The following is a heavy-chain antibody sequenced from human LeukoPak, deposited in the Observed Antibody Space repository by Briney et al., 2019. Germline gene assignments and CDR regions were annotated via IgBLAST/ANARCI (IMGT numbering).Heavy chain of an antibody. CDR2: INHSGST. CDR3: ARLPIAAAGTGWFDP. D-gene: IGHD6-13*01. CDR1: GGSFSGYY. J-gene: IGHJ5*02. V-gene: IGHV4-34*01. Sequence: NASETLSLTCAVDGGSFSGYYWSWIRQPPGKGLEWIGEINHSGSTNYNPSLKSRVTISVDTSKNQFSLKLSSVTAADTAVYYCARLPIAAAGTGWFDPWGQGTLVTVSS.